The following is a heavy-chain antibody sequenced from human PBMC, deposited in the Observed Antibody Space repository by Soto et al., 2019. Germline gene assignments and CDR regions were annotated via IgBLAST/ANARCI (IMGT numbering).Heavy chain of an antibody. CDR1: GYSFTIYC. J-gene: IGHJ3*02. Sequence: GESLKISCNGSGYSFTIYCIGWVLQMPGKGLEWMGIIYPGDSDTRYSPSFQGQVTISADKSISTAYLQWSSLEASDTAMYYCARRSVYGGLSQSHAFDIWGQGTMVTVSS. V-gene: IGHV5-51*01. CDR3: ARRSVYGGLSQSHAFDI. CDR2: IYPGDSDT. D-gene: IGHD4-17*01.